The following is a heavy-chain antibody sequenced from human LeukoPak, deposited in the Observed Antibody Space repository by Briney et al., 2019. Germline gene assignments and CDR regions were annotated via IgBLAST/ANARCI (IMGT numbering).Heavy chain of an antibody. J-gene: IGHJ6*03. CDR3: ARGGAAAGRGTYYYYYMDV. D-gene: IGHD6-13*01. V-gene: IGHV1-69*05. Sequence: SVKASCKASGGTFSSYAISWVRQAPGQGLEWMGRIIPIFGTANYAQKFQGRVTITTDESTSTAYMELSSLRSEDTAVYYCARGGAAAGRGTYYYYYMDVWGKGTTVTVSS. CDR2: IIPIFGTA. CDR1: GGTFSSYA.